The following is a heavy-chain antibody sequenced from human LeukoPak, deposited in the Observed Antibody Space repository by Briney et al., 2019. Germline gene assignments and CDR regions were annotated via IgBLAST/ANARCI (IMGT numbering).Heavy chain of an antibody. V-gene: IGHV3-23*01. CDR2: ISGSGGST. Sequence: GGSLRLSCAASGFTFSDFYMSWIRQAPGKGLEWVSAISGSGGSTYYADSVKGRFTISRDNSKNTLYLQMNGLRAEDTAVYYCAKDLGYDSSGHYYLFDYWGQGTLVTVSS. CDR1: GFTFSDFY. CDR3: AKDLGYDSSGHYYLFDY. D-gene: IGHD3-22*01. J-gene: IGHJ4*02.